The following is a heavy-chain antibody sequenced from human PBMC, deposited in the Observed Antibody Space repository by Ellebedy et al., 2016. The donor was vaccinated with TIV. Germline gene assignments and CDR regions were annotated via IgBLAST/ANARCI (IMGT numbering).Heavy chain of an antibody. CDR1: GGTFSKA. J-gene: IGHJ4*02. CDR3: ARRDGYNFGGFDY. CDR2: IIPIFGSA. Sequence: SVKVSCKASGGTFSKAINWVRQAPGQGLEWMGEIIPIFGSANYAQKFQGRVSITADEFTSTAYMELRSLRSDDTAVYYCARRDGYNFGGFDYWGQGTLVTVSS. V-gene: IGHV1-69*13. D-gene: IGHD5-24*01.